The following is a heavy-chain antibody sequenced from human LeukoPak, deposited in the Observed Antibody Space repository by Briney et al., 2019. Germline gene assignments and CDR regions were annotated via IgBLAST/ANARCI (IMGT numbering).Heavy chain of an antibody. CDR1: GFTFSSYA. CDR2: ISGSGGNT. CDR3: AKQRPEVVVAATNY. J-gene: IGHJ4*02. Sequence: GGSLRLSCAASGFTFSSYAMSWVRQAPGKGLEWVSAISGSGGNTYYADSAKGRFTISRDNSQNTLYLQMNSLRAEDTAVYYCAKQRPEVVVAATNYWGQGTLVTVSS. V-gene: IGHV3-23*01. D-gene: IGHD2-15*01.